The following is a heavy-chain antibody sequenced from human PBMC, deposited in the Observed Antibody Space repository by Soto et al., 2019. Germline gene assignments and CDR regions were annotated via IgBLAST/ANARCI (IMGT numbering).Heavy chain of an antibody. D-gene: IGHD3-3*01. V-gene: IGHV3-73*01. CDR3: TRHALRLSGYYTTGYYGMNV. CDR2: IRSKANSYAT. J-gene: IGHJ6*02. Sequence: GGSLRLSCAASGFTFSGSAMHWVRQASGKGLEWVGRIRSKANSYATAYAASVKGRFTISRDDSKNTAYLQMNSLKTEDTAVYYCTRHALRLSGYYTTGYYGMNVWGQGNTVTVAS. CDR1: GFTFSGSA.